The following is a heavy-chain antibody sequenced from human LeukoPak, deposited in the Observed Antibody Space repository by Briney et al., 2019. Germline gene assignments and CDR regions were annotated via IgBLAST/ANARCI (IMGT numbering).Heavy chain of an antibody. D-gene: IGHD1-26*01. CDR3: AGRISGYYIDY. J-gene: IGHJ4*02. CDR1: GYSFTSYW. Sequence: GESLKISCKGSGYSFTSYWIVWVRQMPGKGLEWMGIIYPGDSDTRYSPSFRGQVTISADKSISTAYLHWSSLKASDTAIYFCAGRISGYYIDYWGQGTLVSVSS. CDR2: IYPGDSDT. V-gene: IGHV5-51*01.